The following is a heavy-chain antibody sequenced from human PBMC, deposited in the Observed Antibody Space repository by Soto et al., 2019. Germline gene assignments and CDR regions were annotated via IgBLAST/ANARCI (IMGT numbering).Heavy chain of an antibody. D-gene: IGHD1-1*01. J-gene: IGHJ2*01. Sequence: KGLEWVSYISSSGSTIYYADSVKGRFTISRDNAKNSLYLQMNSLRAEDTAVFFFQAEDGIRHTVPVSAFLLNRSSDL. CDR3: QAEDGIRHTVPVSAFLLNRSSDL. CDR2: ISSSGSTI. V-gene: IGHV3-11*01.